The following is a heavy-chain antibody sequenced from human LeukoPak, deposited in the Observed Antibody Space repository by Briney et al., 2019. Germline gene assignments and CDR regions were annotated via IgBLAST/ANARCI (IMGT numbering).Heavy chain of an antibody. D-gene: IGHD6-13*01. CDR1: GYTFTSYY. CDR2: INPSGGST. Sequence: ASVKVSCKASGYTFTSYYMHWVRQAPGQGLEWMGIINPSGGSTSYAQKFQGRVTMTTDTSTSTVYMELSSLRSEDTAAYYCARELVAAAGPFDYWGQGTLVTVSS. J-gene: IGHJ4*02. V-gene: IGHV1-46*01. CDR3: ARELVAAAGPFDY.